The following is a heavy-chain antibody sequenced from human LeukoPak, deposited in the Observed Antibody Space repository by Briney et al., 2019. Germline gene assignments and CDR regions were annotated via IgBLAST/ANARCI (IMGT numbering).Heavy chain of an antibody. J-gene: IGHJ4*02. V-gene: IGHV2-70*11. CDR1: GFSLSTSGMC. CDR3: ARDLHTGTYFDY. CDR2: IDWDDDK. Sequence: SGPTLVNPTQTLTLTCTFSGFSLSTSGMCVSWIRQPPGKALEWLARIDWDDDKYYSTSLKTRLTISKDTSKNQVVLTMTNMDPVDTATFYCARDLHTGTYFDYWGQGTLVTVSS. D-gene: IGHD1-1*01.